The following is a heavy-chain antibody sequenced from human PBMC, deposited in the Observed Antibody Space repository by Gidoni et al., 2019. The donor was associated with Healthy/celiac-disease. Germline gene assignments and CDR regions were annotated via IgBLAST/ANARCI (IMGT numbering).Heavy chain of an antibody. J-gene: IGHJ4*02. V-gene: IGHV3-23*01. CDR2: ISGSGSST. CDR3: AKPPHYDRSGYPDYFDY. Sequence: EVQLLASGGGLVQPWVSLRLSSSVSLFSFSSSSMSWVRQAPGKGLEWVSAISGSGSSTYYADYVKGRFTISRDNAKNTLYLQMNSLRAEDTAVYYCAKPPHYDRSGYPDYFDYWGQGTLVTVSS. D-gene: IGHD3-22*01. CDR1: LFSFSSSS.